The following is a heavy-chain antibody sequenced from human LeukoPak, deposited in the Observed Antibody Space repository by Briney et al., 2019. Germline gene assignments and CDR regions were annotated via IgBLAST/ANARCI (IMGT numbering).Heavy chain of an antibody. V-gene: IGHV3-48*03. J-gene: IGHJ6*04. D-gene: IGHD3-10*02. CDR3: AELGITMIGGV. Sequence: GGALRLSCAASGFTFSSYEMNWVRQAPGKGLAGVSYISSSGSTIYYADSVKGRFTISRDNAKNSLYLQMNSLRAEDTAVYYCAELGITMIGGVWGKGTTVTISS. CDR2: ISSSGSTI. CDR1: GFTFSSYE.